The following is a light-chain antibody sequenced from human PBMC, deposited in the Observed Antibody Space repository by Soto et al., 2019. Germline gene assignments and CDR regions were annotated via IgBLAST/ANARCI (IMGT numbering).Light chain of an antibody. Sequence: RMTQSTSSLSAFVGDRVTITCRASQGISTYVAWYQQKPGKAPKLLIYAASILQSGVPSRFSGRGSGTDFSLTISSLQPEDVATYYCQKYNSAPPWTFGQGTKVDIK. J-gene: IGKJ1*01. V-gene: IGKV1-27*01. CDR1: QGISTY. CDR3: QKYNSAPPWT. CDR2: AAS.